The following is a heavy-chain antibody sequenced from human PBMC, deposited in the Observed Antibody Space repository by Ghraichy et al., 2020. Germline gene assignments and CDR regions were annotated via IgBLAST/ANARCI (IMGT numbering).Heavy chain of an antibody. CDR2: ISYDGSNK. CDR3: ARAMIMTTGAGFDY. D-gene: IGHD4-11*01. CDR1: GFTFSSYA. V-gene: IGHV3-30-3*01. J-gene: IGHJ4*02. Sequence: GSLRLSCAASGFTFSSYAMHWVRQAPGKGLEWVAVISYDGSNKYYADSVKGRFTISRDNSKNTLYLQMNSLRAEDTAVYYCARAMIMTTGAGFDYWGQGTLVTVSS.